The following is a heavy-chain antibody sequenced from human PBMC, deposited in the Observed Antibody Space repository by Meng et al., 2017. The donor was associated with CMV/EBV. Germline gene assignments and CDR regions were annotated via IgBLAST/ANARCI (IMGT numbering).Heavy chain of an antibody. Sequence: GGSLRLSCAASGFTFSTYAMHWVRQAPGKGLEWVAFIRYDGSNKYYADSVKGRFTISRDNSKNTLYLQMNSLRAEDTAVYYCAKESLLYSGSYFDYWGQGTLVTVSS. CDR3: AKESLLYSGSYFDY. D-gene: IGHD1-26*01. V-gene: IGHV3-30*02. CDR2: IRYDGSNK. CDR1: GFTFSTYA. J-gene: IGHJ4*02.